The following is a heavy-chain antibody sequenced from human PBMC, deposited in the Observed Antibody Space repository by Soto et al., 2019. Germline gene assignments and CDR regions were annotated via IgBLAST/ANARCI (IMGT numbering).Heavy chain of an antibody. J-gene: IGHJ4*02. Sequence: PGGSLRLSCAVSGFTFSSYWMSWVRQAPGKGLEWVANIKQDGSEKHYVDSVKVRFTISRDNAKNSLYLQMNSLRAEDTAVYYCAKGDTYGLDYFDFWGQGTMVTVYS. CDR1: GFTFSSYW. CDR2: IKQDGSEK. CDR3: AKGDTYGLDYFDF. D-gene: IGHD5-18*01. V-gene: IGHV3-7*01.